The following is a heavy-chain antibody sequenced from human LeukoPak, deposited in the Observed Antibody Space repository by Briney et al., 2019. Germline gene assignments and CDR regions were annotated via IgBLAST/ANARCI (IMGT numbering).Heavy chain of an antibody. Sequence: GGSLRLSCAASGFTFSTYAMSWVRQAPGKGLEYVSAISPNGGTTYYADSVKGRFSISRDNSKNVLYLQMSSLRPGDTAVYYCVPKGNEGYWGQGTLVTVSS. CDR1: GFTFSTYA. CDR2: ISPNGGTT. J-gene: IGHJ4*02. CDR3: VPKGNEGY. V-gene: IGHV3-64D*06. D-gene: IGHD1-1*01.